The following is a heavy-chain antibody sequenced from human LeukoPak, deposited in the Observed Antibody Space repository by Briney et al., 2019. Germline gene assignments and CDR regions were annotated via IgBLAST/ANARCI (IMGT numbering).Heavy chain of an antibody. D-gene: IGHD5-12*01. J-gene: IGHJ4*02. CDR1: GYSFTAFY. Sequence: VASVKVSCKTSGYSFTAFYIHWVRQAPGQGLEWMGWINPNSGVTNYAQKFQGRVTMTRDTSISTAYMELSRLRSDDTAVYYCARVLDSGYPVWDCWGQGTLVTVSS. CDR2: INPNSGVT. V-gene: IGHV1-2*02. CDR3: ARVLDSGYPVWDC.